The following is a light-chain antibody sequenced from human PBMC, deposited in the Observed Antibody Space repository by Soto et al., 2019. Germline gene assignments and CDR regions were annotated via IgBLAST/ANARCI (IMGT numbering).Light chain of an antibody. CDR3: QQYNNWPRT. V-gene: IGKV3-15*01. CDR2: GAS. CDR1: QSVSSN. J-gene: IGKJ1*01. Sequence: EIVMTQSPATLSVSPGEKATLSCRASQSVSSNLAWYQQKPGQAPSLLIYGASTRATGIPAWFSGSGSGTEFTLTTSSLQSEGFAVFYCQQYNNWPRTFGQGTKVEVK.